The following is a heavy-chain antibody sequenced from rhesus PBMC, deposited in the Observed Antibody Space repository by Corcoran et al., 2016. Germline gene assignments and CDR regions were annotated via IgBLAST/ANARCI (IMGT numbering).Heavy chain of an antibody. CDR1: GGSISSSY. J-gene: IGHJ4*01. D-gene: IGHD6-25*01. V-gene: IGHV4-169*02. CDR3: ASYSGSWNGNYFDY. CDR2: IYGSGSST. Sequence: QVQLQESGPGLVKPSETLSVTCAVSGGSISSSYWSWIRQAPGKGLEWIGYIYGSGSSTNYNPSLKSRVTLSVDTSKNQLSLKLSSVTAADTAVYYCASYSGSWNGNYFDYWGQGVLVTVSS.